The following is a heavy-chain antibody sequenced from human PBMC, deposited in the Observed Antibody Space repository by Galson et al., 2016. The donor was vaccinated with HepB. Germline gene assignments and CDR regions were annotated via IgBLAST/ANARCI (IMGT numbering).Heavy chain of an antibody. CDR3: ARTLPRAGAFDI. Sequence: LRLSCAASGFTFSISSVNWVRQAPGKGLEWVSSISTRSSYIYYADSVKGRFTISRDNAKNSLYLQMNSLRAEDTAVYYCARTLPRAGAFDIWGQGTMVTVSS. CDR2: ISTRSSYI. CDR1: GFTFSISS. V-gene: IGHV3-21*01. J-gene: IGHJ3*02.